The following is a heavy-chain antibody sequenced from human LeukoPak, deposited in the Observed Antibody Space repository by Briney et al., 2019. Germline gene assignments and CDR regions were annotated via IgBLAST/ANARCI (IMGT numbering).Heavy chain of an antibody. Sequence: SETLSLTCTVSGGTISSYYWSWIRQPPGKGLEWIGYIYYSGSTNYNPSLKSRVTISLDTSKNQFSLKLSSVTAADTAVYYCARGAYYYDSSGYFFDYWGQGTLVTVSS. J-gene: IGHJ4*02. CDR1: GGTISSYY. CDR3: ARGAYYYDSSGYFFDY. V-gene: IGHV4-59*01. D-gene: IGHD3-22*01. CDR2: IYYSGST.